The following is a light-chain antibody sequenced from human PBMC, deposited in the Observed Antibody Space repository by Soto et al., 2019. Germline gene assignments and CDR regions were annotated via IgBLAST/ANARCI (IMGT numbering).Light chain of an antibody. Sequence: EIVLTQSPGTLSLSPGERATLSCRASQSLTNNYFAWYQQKPGRALRLLIYAASFRATGIPGRFSGSGSGTEFTLTISSLQSEDFAVYYCQQRSNWPPTFGQGTKVDIK. V-gene: IGKV3D-20*02. CDR2: AAS. CDR1: QSLTNNY. CDR3: QQRSNWPPT. J-gene: IGKJ1*01.